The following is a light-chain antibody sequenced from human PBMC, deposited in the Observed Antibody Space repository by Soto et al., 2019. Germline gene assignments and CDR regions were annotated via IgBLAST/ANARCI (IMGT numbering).Light chain of an antibody. V-gene: IGLV2-14*01. Sequence: QSALTQPASVSGSPGQSITISCTGTSSDVGGYRFVSWYQHHPGEAPKLIIYEVSNRPSGVSSRFSGSKSGNTASLTISGLQAEDGSLYYCSSKSSGSTPMLFGGGTKVTVL. CDR1: SSDVGGYRF. CDR3: SSKSSGSTPML. CDR2: EVS. J-gene: IGLJ3*02.